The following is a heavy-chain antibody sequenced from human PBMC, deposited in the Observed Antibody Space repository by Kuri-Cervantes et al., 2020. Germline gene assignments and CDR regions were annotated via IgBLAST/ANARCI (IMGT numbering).Heavy chain of an antibody. J-gene: IGHJ3*02. CDR1: GFTFSSYG. Sequence: GESLKISCAASGFTFSSYGMHWVRQAPGKGLEWVAVISYEGSNKYYADSVKGRFTISRDNSKNTLYLQMNSLRAEDTAVYYCARGGNIVVVTDALDIWGQGTMVTVSS. V-gene: IGHV3-30*03. CDR3: ARGGNIVVVTDALDI. D-gene: IGHD2-21*02. CDR2: ISYEGSNK.